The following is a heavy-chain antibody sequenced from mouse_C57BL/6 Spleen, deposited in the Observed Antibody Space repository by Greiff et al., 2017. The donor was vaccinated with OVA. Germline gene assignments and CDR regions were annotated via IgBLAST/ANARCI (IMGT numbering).Heavy chain of an antibody. CDR1: GSTFTSYW. J-gene: IGHJ4*01. Sequence: QVQLQQPGAELVKPGASVKLSCTASGSTFTSYWITWVQQRPGQGLEWIGDIYPGGGSTNYNEKFKSKATRTVDTTSSTVYMQRRSLTAEDSAVYDCSRSHAHRAMDYWGQGTSVTVSA. CDR2: IYPGGGST. CDR3: SRSHAHRAMDY. V-gene: IGHV1-55*01.